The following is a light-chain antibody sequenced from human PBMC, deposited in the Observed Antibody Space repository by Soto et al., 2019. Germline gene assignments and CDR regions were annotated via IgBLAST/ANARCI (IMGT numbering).Light chain of an antibody. Sequence: QSALTQPASESGSPGQSITISCTGTSSDVGGYNYVSWYQQHPGKAPKLMIYEVSNRPSRVSNRFSGSKSGNTASLTISGLQAEDEADYYCSSYTRSSTSYVFGTGTKVTVL. CDR2: EVS. J-gene: IGLJ1*01. V-gene: IGLV2-14*01. CDR3: SSYTRSSTSYV. CDR1: SSDVGGYNY.